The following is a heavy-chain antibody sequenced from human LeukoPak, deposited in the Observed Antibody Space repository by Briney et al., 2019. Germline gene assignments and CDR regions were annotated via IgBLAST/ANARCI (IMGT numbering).Heavy chain of an antibody. D-gene: IGHD5-18*01. CDR3: AKAQTGYTYGYAY. CDR2: IKQDGSEK. Sequence: GGSLRLSCAASGFTFSSYWMSWVRQAPGKGLEWVANIKQDGSEKYYVDSVKGRFTISRDNAKNSLYLQMNSLRAEDTAVYYCAKAQTGYTYGYAYWGQGTLVTVSS. CDR1: GFTFSSYW. V-gene: IGHV3-7*01. J-gene: IGHJ4*02.